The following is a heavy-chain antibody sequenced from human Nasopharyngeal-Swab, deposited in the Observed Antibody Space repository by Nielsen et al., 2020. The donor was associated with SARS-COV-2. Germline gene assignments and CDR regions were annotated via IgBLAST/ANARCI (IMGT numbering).Heavy chain of an antibody. J-gene: IGHJ4*02. CDR2: INTNTGNP. D-gene: IGHD2-8*01. CDR1: GYTFTSYA. V-gene: IGHV7-4-1*02. CDR3: ARGPCTNGVCSDFDY. Sequence: ASVQVSCKASGYTFTSYAMNWVRQAPGQGLEWMGWINTNTGNPTYAQGFTGRFVFSLDTSVSTAYLQISSLKAEDTAVYYCARGPCTNGVCSDFDYWGQGTLVTVSS.